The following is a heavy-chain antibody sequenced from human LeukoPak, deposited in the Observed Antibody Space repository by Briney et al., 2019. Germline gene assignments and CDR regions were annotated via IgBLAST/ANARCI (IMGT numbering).Heavy chain of an antibody. D-gene: IGHD3-9*01. CDR2: IKEDGGSR. V-gene: IGHV3-7*01. Sequence: GSLRLPCSASGFNFSNFWINLGRQAPGKGLEGVANIKEDGGSRYYVDSVKGRLTISRDNAKYSLYLQMSSLRVEDTAVYYCARDWSDILPGRPNDYWGQGTLVIVSS. CDR1: GFNFSNFW. CDR3: ARDWSDILPGRPNDY. J-gene: IGHJ4*02.